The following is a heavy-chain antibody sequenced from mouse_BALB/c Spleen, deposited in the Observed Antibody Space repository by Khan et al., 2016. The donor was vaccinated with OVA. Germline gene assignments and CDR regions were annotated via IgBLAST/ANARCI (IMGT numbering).Heavy chain of an antibody. D-gene: IGHD1-1*01. J-gene: IGHJ4*01. V-gene: IGHV2-3*01. CDR2: IWGDGST. Sequence: QVQLKQSGPGLVAPSQSLSITCTVSGFSLTSYGVSWVRQSPGKGLEWLGVIWGDGSTNYHSTLISILIISKDNSKSQVFLKLTGLQTDDTATYYCAKFTPDYYSMDYWGQGTSVTVSS. CDR3: AKFTPDYYSMDY. CDR1: GFSLTSYG.